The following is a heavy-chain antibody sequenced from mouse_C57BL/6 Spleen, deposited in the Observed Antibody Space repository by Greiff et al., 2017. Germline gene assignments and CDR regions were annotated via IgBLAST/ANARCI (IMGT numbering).Heavy chain of an antibody. V-gene: IGHV5-16*01. J-gene: IGHJ2*01. CDR3: AREATVPYYFDY. D-gene: IGHD1-1*01. CDR2: INYDGSST. Sequence: EVKLMESEGGLVQPGSSMKLSCTASGFTFSDYYMAWVRQVPEKGLEWVANINYDGSSTYYLDSLKSRFIISRDNAKNILYLQMSSLKSEDTATYYCAREATVPYYFDYWGQGTTLTVSS. CDR1: GFTFSDYY.